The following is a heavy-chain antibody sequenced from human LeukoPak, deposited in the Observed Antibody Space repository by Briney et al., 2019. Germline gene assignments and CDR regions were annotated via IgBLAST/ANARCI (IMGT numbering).Heavy chain of an antibody. D-gene: IGHD6-19*01. J-gene: IGHJ5*02. CDR2: MNPNSGNT. Sequence: ASVKVSCKASGYTFTSYDINWVRQATGQGLEWMGWMNPNSGNTGYAQKFQGRVTITRNTSISTAYMELSSLRSEDTAVYYCARVLIAVAGPEGFWFDPWGQGTLVTVSS. CDR3: ARVLIAVAGPEGFWFDP. CDR1: GYTFTSYD. V-gene: IGHV1-8*03.